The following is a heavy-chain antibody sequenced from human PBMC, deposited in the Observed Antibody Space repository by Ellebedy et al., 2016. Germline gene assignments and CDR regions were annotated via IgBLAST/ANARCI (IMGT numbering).Heavy chain of an antibody. J-gene: IGHJ1*01. V-gene: IGHV1-2*02. D-gene: IGHD2-15*01. CDR3: ARGYCSGGSCFEYFQH. CDR2: INSYNGAT. CDR1: GYSFTGYY. Sequence: ASVQVSCXASGYSFTGYYINWMRQAPGQGLEWMGWINSYNGATVYAQKFEGRVTMTRDTSISTAYMDLSRLRFDDTAVYYCARGYCSGGSCFEYFQHWGQGSLVIVSS.